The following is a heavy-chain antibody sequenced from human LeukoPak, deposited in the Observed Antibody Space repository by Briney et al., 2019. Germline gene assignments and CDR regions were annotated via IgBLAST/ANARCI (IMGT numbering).Heavy chain of an antibody. CDR1: GFTFSSYW. CDR3: ARENYYDSSGYST. J-gene: IGHJ5*02. V-gene: IGHV3-21*01. Sequence: PGGSLRLSCAASGFTFSSYWMSWVRQAPGKGLEWVSSISSSSSYIYYADSVKGRFTISRDNAKNSLYLQMNSLRAEDTAVYYCARENYYDSSGYSTWGQGTLVTVSS. D-gene: IGHD3-22*01. CDR2: ISSSSSYI.